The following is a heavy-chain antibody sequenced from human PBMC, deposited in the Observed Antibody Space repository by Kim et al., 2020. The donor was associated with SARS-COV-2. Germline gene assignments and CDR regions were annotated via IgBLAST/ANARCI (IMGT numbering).Heavy chain of an antibody. V-gene: IGHV4-39*01. CDR3: ARGGGYQPVDY. J-gene: IGHJ4*02. CDR1: GGSISSSSYY. CDR2: IYYSGST. Sequence: SETLSLTCTVSGGSISSSSYYWGWIRQPPGKGLEWIGSIYYSGSTYYNPSLKSRVTISVDTSKNQFSLKLSSVTAADTAVYYCARGGGYQPVDYWGQGTLVTVSS. D-gene: IGHD3-22*01.